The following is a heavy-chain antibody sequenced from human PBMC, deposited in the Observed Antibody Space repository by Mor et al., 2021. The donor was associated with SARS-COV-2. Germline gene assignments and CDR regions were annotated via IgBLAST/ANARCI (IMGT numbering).Heavy chain of an antibody. J-gene: IGHJ1*01. CDR3: ARGPKVGITLAGYYQY. D-gene: IGHD1-20*01. Sequence: KSRITISVDTSKNQFSLKLSSVTAADTALYYCARGPKVGITLAGYYQYWGQGDLVTVSS. V-gene: IGHV4-34*01.